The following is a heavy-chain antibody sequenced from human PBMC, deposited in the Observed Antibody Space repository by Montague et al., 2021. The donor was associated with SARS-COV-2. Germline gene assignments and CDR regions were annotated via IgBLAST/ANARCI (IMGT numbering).Heavy chain of an antibody. CDR3: ARFREAGDVLDY. D-gene: IGHD7-27*01. CDR2: IYSSGTT. CDR1: GGSIGTSSHF. V-gene: IGHV4-39*07. J-gene: IGHJ4*02. Sequence: SETLSLTCTVSGGSIGTSSHFWGWVRQPPGKGLEWIGIIYSSGTTSYIPSLKSRLTISSDTSKNQFSLRLASVTAADTAVYYCARFREAGDVLDYWGQGNPVTVFS.